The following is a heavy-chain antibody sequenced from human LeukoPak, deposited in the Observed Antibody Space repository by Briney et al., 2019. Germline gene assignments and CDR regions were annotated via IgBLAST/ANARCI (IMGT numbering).Heavy chain of an antibody. Sequence: PSETLSLTCSVSGGSVHYWSWIRQPPGKGLEWIGYIHYSGDTNYNPSLRSRVTVSVDTSKNQFSLKLSSVTAADTAVYYCARHRPYGDYYYYGMDVWGQGTTVTVSS. CDR1: GGSVHY. V-gene: IGHV4-59*02. CDR2: IHYSGDT. D-gene: IGHD4-17*01. J-gene: IGHJ6*02. CDR3: ARHRPYGDYYYYGMDV.